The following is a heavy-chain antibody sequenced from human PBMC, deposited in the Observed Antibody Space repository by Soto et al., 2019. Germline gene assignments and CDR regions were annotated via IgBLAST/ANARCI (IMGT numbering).Heavy chain of an antibody. V-gene: IGHV4-59*01. CDR3: AREIVTTSWFDP. J-gene: IGHJ5*02. CDR2: IYYSGST. D-gene: IGHD4-4*01. Sequence: SETLSLTCTVSCGSISSYYWSWIRQPPGKGLEWIGYIYYSGSTNYNPSLKSRVTISVDTSKNQFSLKLSSVTAADTAVYYCAREIVTTSWFDPWGQGTLVTVSS. CDR1: CGSISSYY.